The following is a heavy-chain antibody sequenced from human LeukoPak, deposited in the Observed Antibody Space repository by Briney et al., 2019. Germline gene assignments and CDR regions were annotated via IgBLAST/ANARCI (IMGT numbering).Heavy chain of an antibody. CDR1: GGSIGSYY. CDR3: ATDYYGSRPYYDMDV. D-gene: IGHD3-10*01. Sequence: PSETLSLTCTVSGGSIGSYYWSWIRQPAGKGLEWIGRIYTSGSTNYNPSLKSRVTMSVDTSKNQFSLKLSSVTAADTAVYYCATDYYGSRPYYDMDVWGKGTTVTISS. J-gene: IGHJ6*03. V-gene: IGHV4-4*07. CDR2: IYTSGST.